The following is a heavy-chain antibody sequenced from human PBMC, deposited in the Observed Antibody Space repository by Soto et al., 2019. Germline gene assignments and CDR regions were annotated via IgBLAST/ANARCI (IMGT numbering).Heavy chain of an antibody. V-gene: IGHV3-9*01. CDR2: ISWNSGSI. CDR3: AKEISPLWFGELWGEGSDPYYMGV. D-gene: IGHD3-10*01. CDR1: GFTFDDYA. Sequence: EVQLVESGGGLVQPGRSLRLSCAASGFTFDDYAMHWVRQAPGKGLEWVSGISWNSGSIGYADSVKGRFTISRDNPKNSLYQQMTVLGAEETALYCCAKEISPLWFGELWGEGSDPYYMGVWGKGTTVPVPS. J-gene: IGHJ6*03.